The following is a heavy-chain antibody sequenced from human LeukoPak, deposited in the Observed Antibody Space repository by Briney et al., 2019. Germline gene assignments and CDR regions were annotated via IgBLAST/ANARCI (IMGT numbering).Heavy chain of an antibody. Sequence: GGSLRLSCAASGFTFSSYSMNWVRQAPGKGLEWVSYISSSSSTIYYADSVKGRFTISRDNAKNSLYLQMNSLRAEDMALYYCAKAGGGWYSPFDYWGQGTLVTVSS. CDR1: GFTFSSYS. D-gene: IGHD6-19*01. J-gene: IGHJ4*02. CDR3: AKAGGGWYSPFDY. V-gene: IGHV3-48*04. CDR2: ISSSSSTI.